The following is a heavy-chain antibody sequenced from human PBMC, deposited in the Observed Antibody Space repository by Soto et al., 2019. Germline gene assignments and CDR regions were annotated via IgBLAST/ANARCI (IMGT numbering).Heavy chain of an antibody. J-gene: IGHJ6*02. CDR1: GYSFTSYW. V-gene: IGHV5-51*01. D-gene: IGHD1-1*01. Sequence: ESLKISCKGSGYSFTSYWIGWVRQMPGKGLEWMGIIYPGDSDTRYSPSFQGQVTISAEKSISTAYLQWSSLKASDTAMYYCATTGTGTYYYYGMDVWGQGTPLTVYS. CDR3: ATTGTGTYYYYGMDV. CDR2: IYPGDSDT.